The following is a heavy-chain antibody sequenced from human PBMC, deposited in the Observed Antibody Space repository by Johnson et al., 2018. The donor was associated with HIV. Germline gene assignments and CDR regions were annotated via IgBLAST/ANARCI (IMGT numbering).Heavy chain of an antibody. D-gene: IGHD3-10*01. V-gene: IGHV3-64*01. CDR2: ISSNGIGT. CDR3: ARSRGPMRKDAVDI. CDR1: GFTFSCYD. Sequence: VQLVESGGGVVQPGGSLRLSCAASGFTFSCYDMHWVRQATGKGLEYVSAISSNGIGTYYANSVDGRFTISRDNDKNTLYLEMGSLRVEDMAVYYCARSRGPMRKDAVDIGGQGTKVTVSS. J-gene: IGHJ3*02.